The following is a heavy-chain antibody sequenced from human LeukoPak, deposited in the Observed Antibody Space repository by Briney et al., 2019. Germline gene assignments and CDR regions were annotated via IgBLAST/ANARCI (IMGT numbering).Heavy chain of an antibody. CDR2: ISGSGYYS. Sequence: GGSLRLSCAASGFTFSSYAMSWVRQAPGKGLEWVSVISGSGYYSYYADSVEGRFTVSRDNSKTTLYLQMNSLRADDTAVYYCAKGGPTGSNYFDFWGQGTLVTVSS. D-gene: IGHD1-26*01. V-gene: IGHV3-23*01. CDR1: GFTFSSYA. J-gene: IGHJ4*02. CDR3: AKGGPTGSNYFDF.